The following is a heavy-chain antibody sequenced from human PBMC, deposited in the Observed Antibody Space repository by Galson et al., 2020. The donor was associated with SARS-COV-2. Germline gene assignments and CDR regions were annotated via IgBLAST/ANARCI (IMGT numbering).Heavy chain of an antibody. Sequence: TETLSLTCTVSGGSITNYHWSWIRQPPGEGLEYLGFIYYSGTTDYNPSLKSRLTISLDTSKNQFSLTLTSVTAADTAIYYCARYPKGYSTSSLYSNWFDPWGQGTLVTVSS. CDR2: IYYSGTT. V-gene: IGHV4-59*08. CDR1: GGSITNYH. J-gene: IGHJ5*02. CDR3: ARYPKGYSTSSLYSNWFDP. D-gene: IGHD1-26*01.